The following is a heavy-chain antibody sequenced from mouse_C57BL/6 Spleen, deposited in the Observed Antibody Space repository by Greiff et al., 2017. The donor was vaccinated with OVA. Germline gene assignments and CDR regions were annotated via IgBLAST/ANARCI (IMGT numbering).Heavy chain of an antibody. Sequence: QVQLQQSGAELVRPGSSVKLSCKASGYTFTSYWMHWVKQRPIQGLEWIGNIDPSDSETHYNQKFKDKATLTVDKSSSTAYMQLSSLTSEDSAVYYCAIDYDGDSYAMDYWGQGTSVTVSA. V-gene: IGHV1-52*01. CDR3: AIDYDGDSYAMDY. CDR2: IDPSDSET. CDR1: GYTFTSYW. D-gene: IGHD2-4*01. J-gene: IGHJ4*01.